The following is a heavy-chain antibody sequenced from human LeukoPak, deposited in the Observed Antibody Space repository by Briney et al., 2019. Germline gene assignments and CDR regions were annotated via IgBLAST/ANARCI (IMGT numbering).Heavy chain of an antibody. J-gene: IGHJ4*02. CDR1: GFTFSSYS. V-gene: IGHV3-21*01. CDR3: AREGFAGYSSSWYDY. Sequence: KPGGSLRLSCAASGFTFSSYSMNWVRQAPGKGLESVSSISSSSSYIYYADSVKGRFTISRDNAKNSLYLQMNSLRAEDTAVYYCAREGFAGYSSSWYDYWGQGTLVTVSS. D-gene: IGHD6-13*01. CDR2: ISSSSSYI.